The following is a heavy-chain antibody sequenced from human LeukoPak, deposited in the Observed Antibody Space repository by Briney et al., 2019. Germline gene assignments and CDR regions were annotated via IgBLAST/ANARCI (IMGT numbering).Heavy chain of an antibody. CDR1: GYTFTGYY. V-gene: IGHV1-2*06. CDR2: INPNSGGT. J-gene: IGHJ4*02. D-gene: IGHD1-7*01. CDR3: AREYEELYYFDY. Sequence: ASVKVSCKASGYTFTGYYMHWVRQAPGQGLEWMGRINPNSGGTNYAQKFQGRVTMTRDTSISTAYMELSRLRSDDTAVYYCAREYEELYYFDYWGQGTLVTVSS.